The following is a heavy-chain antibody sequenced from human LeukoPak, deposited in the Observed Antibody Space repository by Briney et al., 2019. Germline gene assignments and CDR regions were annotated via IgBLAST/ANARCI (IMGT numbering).Heavy chain of an antibody. CDR1: GGSISSSSYY. Sequence: PSETLSLTCTVPGGSISSSSYYSGWIRQPPGKGLEWIGSIYYSGSTYYNPSLKSRVTISVDTSKNHYSLKLSSVTAADTAVYYCARHWDVWGKGTTVTVSS. CDR3: ARHWDV. V-gene: IGHV4-39*01. J-gene: IGHJ6*04. CDR2: IYYSGST.